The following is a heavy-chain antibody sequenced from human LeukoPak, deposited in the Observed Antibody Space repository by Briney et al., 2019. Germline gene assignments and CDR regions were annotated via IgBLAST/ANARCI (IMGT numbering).Heavy chain of an antibody. CDR1: GFTFGDYA. D-gene: IGHD4-17*01. J-gene: IGHJ4*02. Sequence: GGSLRLSCTASGFTFGDYAMSWLRQAPGKGLEWVGFIRSKAYGGTTKYAASVEGRFTISRDDSKSIAYLQMNSLKTEDTAVYYCTRYSGDLDYWGQGTLVTVSS. V-gene: IGHV3-49*03. CDR2: IRSKAYGGTT. CDR3: TRYSGDLDY.